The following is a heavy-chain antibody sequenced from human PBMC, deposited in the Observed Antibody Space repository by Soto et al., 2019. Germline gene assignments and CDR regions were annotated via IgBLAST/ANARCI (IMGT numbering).Heavy chain of an antibody. Sequence: QLQLVQSGAEVKKPGASVKVSCKASGYMFTSYGITWVRQAPGQGLEWMGWISAYNGKTQYAQQLQGRLTLTTDTPTSTADMELRSLRSDDTAVYYCARDPSYSGDYRGWFGPWGQGTLFTVSS. CDR1: GYMFTSYG. CDR2: ISAYNGKT. CDR3: ARDPSYSGDYRGWFGP. V-gene: IGHV1-18*01. J-gene: IGHJ5*02. D-gene: IGHD1-26*01.